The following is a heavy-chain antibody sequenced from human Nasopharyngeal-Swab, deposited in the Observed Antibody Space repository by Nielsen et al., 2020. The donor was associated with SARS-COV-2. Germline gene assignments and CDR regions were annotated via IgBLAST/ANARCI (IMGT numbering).Heavy chain of an antibody. Sequence: GESLKISCVASGFTFSLYTMNWVHQTPGKGLEWVSAISSTGDYIYHAASVKGRFSISRDNAKNSVYLQMDSLRAEDTAVYYCTRDTPAMFAYWGQGTLVTVSS. CDR3: TRDTPAMFAY. V-gene: IGHV3-21*01. J-gene: IGHJ4*02. CDR2: ISSTGDYI. CDR1: GFTFSLYT.